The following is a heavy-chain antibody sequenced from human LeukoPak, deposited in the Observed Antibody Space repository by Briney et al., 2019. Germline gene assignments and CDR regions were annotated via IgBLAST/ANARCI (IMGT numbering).Heavy chain of an antibody. Sequence: GGSLRLSCAASRFTFSSYWMHWVRQAPGKGLLWVSRINSDGSSTTYADSVKGRFTISRDNAKNTLYLQMNSLRAEDTAVYYCARGRYYAMDVWGQGTTVTVSS. CDR1: RFTFSSYW. J-gene: IGHJ6*02. CDR2: INSDGSST. V-gene: IGHV3-74*01. CDR3: ARGRYYAMDV.